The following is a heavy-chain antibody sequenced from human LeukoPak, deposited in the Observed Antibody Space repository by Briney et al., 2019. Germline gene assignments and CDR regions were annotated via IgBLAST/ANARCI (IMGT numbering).Heavy chain of an antibody. CDR1: GFTFSSYA. CDR3: AKKRYSSSSEYYFDY. CDR2: ISGSGGST. J-gene: IGHJ4*02. D-gene: IGHD6-6*01. Sequence: GGSLRLSCAASGFTFSSYAMSWVRQAPGKGLEWVSAISGSGGSTYYADSVKGRFTISRDNSKNTLYLQMNSLRAEDTAVYYCAKKRYSSSSEYYFDYWGQGTLVTVSS. V-gene: IGHV3-23*01.